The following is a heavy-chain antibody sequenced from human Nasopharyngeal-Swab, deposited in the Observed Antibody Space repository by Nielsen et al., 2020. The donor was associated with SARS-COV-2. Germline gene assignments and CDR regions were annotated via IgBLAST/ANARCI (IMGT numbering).Heavy chain of an antibody. CDR1: GGSISSYY. CDR3: ARVLREIFGVAPGRFDP. CDR2: IYYSGST. D-gene: IGHD3-3*01. Sequence: SETLSLTCTVSGGSISSYYWSWIRQPPGKGLEWIGYIYYSGSTNYNPSLKSRVTISVDTSKNQFSLKLSSVTAADTAVYYCARVLREIFGVAPGRFDPWGQGTLVTVSS. J-gene: IGHJ5*02. V-gene: IGHV4-59*08.